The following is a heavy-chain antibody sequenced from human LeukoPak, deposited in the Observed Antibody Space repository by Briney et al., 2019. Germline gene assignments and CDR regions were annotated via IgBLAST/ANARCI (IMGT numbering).Heavy chain of an antibody. CDR3: ARLRRDGYNYYFDY. V-gene: IGHV4-34*01. CDR1: GGSFSGYY. CDR2: INHSGST. Sequence: SETLSLTCAVYGGSFSGYYWSWIRQPPGKGMEWIGEINHSGSTNYSASLKSRVTISVDTSKNQFSLKLSSVTAADTAVYYCARLRRDGYNYYFDYWGQGTLVTVSS. D-gene: IGHD5-24*01. J-gene: IGHJ4*02.